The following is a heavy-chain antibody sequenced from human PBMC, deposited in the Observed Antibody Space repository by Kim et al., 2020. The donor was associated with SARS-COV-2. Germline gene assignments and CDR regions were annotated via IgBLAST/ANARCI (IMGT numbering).Heavy chain of an antibody. CDR2: INAGNGNT. CDR1: GYTFTSYA. D-gene: IGHD6-13*01. V-gene: IGHV1-3*01. J-gene: IGHJ4*02. CDR3: AREKGISLPREKGIAAAGTTRKKEPHDY. Sequence: ASVKVSCKASGYTFTSYAMHWVRQAPGQRLEWMGWINAGNGNTKYSQKFQGRVTITRDTSASTAYMELSSLRSEDTAVYYCAREKGISLPREKGIAAAGTTRKKEPHDYWGQGTLVTVSS.